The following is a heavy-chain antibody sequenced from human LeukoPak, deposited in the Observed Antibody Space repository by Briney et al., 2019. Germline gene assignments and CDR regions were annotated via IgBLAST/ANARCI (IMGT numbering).Heavy chain of an antibody. CDR1: GFTFSSYA. V-gene: IGHV3-64D*06. CDR2: ITSNGGST. CDR3: VKRYCSTSSCSLGFDY. Sequence: GGSLRPSCSASGFTFSSYAMHWVRQAPGKGLEYVSAITSNGGSTYSADSVKGRFTISRDNSKNTLYLQMTSLRAEDTAVYYCVKRYCSTSSCSLGFDYWGQGTLVTVSS. D-gene: IGHD2-2*01. J-gene: IGHJ4*02.